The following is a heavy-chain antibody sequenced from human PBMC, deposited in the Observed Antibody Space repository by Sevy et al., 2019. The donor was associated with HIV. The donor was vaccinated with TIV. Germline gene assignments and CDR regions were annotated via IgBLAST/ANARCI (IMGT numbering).Heavy chain of an antibody. CDR1: GFTFSNAW. Sequence: GGSLRLSCAASGFTFSNAWMSWVRQAPGKGLEWVGRIKSKTDGGTTGYAAPVKGRFTISRDDSKNTLYLQMNSLKTKDTAIYYCTTDSKKRGFSALLDYWGQGTLVTVSS. V-gene: IGHV3-15*01. CDR2: IKSKTDGGTT. CDR3: TTDSKKRGFSALLDY. D-gene: IGHD3-10*01. J-gene: IGHJ4*02.